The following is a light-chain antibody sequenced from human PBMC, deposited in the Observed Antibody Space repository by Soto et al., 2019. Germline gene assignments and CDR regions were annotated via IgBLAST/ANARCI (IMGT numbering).Light chain of an antibody. CDR1: QSISSY. Sequence: DIQMTQSPTTLSASVGERVTITCRARQSISSYLNWYQQKPGKAPKLLIYAASSLQSGVPSRFSGSGSGTDFTLTISSLQPEDFATYYCQQSYSSTFGGGTKVDI. V-gene: IGKV1-39*01. J-gene: IGKJ4*01. CDR3: QQSYSST. CDR2: AAS.